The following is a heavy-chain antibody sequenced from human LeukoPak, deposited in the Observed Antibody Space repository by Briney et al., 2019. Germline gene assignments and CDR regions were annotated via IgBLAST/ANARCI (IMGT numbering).Heavy chain of an antibody. CDR3: ARDPLLDSSGWYLSP. V-gene: IGHV3-11*04. CDR2: ISSSGSTI. D-gene: IGHD6-19*01. Sequence: PGGSLRLSCAASGFTFSDYYMSWIRQAPGKGLEWVSYISSSGSTIYYADSVKGRFTISRDNAKNSLYLQMNSLRAEDTAVYYCARDPLLDSSGWYLSPWGQGTLVTVSS. CDR1: GFTFSDYY. J-gene: IGHJ5*02.